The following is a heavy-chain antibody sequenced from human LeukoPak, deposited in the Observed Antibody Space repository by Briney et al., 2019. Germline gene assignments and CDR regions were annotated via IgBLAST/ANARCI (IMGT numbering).Heavy chain of an antibody. J-gene: IGHJ4*02. CDR1: GFTFSSYA. CDR2: ISGSGGST. Sequence: GGSLRLSCVASGFTFSSYAMSWVRQAPGKGLEWVSGISGSGGSTYYADSVKGRFTISRDNSKNTLFLQMNSLRAEDTAVYYCAKETYSSGWYPYFDYWGQGTLVTVSS. CDR3: AKETYSSGWYPYFDY. V-gene: IGHV3-23*01. D-gene: IGHD6-19*01.